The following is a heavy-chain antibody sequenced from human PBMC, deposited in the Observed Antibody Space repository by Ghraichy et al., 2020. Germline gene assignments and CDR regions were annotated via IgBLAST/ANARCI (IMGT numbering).Heavy chain of an antibody. V-gene: IGHV3-74*01. J-gene: IGHJ4*02. Sequence: GGSLRLSCVASGFTFSDYWMYWVRQPPGKGLVWVSRINSDASSRNYADSVKGRFTISRDNAKSTLYLQLNSLRVEDTAVYYCARSSGHDYWGQGTLITVSS. D-gene: IGHD3-22*01. CDR1: GFTFSDYW. CDR3: ARSSGHDY. CDR2: INSDASSR.